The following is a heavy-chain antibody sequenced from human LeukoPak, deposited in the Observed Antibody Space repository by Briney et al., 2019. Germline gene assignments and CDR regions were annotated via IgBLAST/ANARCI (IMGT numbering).Heavy chain of an antibody. CDR2: IYYSGST. Sequence: SETLSLTCTVPGGSISSSSYYWGWLRQPPGKRLEWIGSIYYSGSTYYNPSLKSRVTISVDTSKNQFSLKLSSVTAADTAVYYCARSAYYDFWSGPTPAYYFDYWGQGTLVTVSS. CDR1: GGSISSSSYY. D-gene: IGHD3-3*01. J-gene: IGHJ4*02. V-gene: IGHV4-39*01. CDR3: ARSAYYDFWSGPTPAYYFDY.